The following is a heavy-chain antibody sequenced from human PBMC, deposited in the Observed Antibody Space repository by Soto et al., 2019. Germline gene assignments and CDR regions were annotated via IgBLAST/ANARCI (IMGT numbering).Heavy chain of an antibody. J-gene: IGHJ5*02. V-gene: IGHV4-39*01. CDR2: MYSSGIT. Sequence: QLQLQESGPGLVKPSETLSLTCTVSAGSISRSNYYWGWIRQPPGKGLEWIGSMYSSGITYYNPSLKSRVTISVDTSKNQFSLKLTSVTAADTAVYYCARQPYDSRGYYYGAWGQGTLVTVSS. CDR3: ARQPYDSRGYYYGA. D-gene: IGHD3-22*01. CDR1: AGSISRSNYY.